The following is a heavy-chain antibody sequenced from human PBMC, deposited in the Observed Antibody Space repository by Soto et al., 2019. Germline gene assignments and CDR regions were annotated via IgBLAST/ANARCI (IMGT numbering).Heavy chain of an antibody. CDR3: AKDRIFGYSSGLVDY. Sequence: QVQLVESGGGVVQPGRSLRLSCAASGFTFSSYGMHWVRQAPGKGLEWVAVISYDGSNKYYADSVKGRFTISRDNSKNTLYLQMNSLRAEDTAVYYCAKDRIFGYSSGLVDYWGQGTLVTVSS. CDR2: ISYDGSNK. J-gene: IGHJ4*02. D-gene: IGHD6-19*01. CDR1: GFTFSSYG. V-gene: IGHV3-30*18.